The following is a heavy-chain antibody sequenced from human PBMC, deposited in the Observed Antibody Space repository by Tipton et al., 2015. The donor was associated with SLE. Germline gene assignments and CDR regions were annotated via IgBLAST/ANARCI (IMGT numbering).Heavy chain of an antibody. J-gene: IGHJ4*02. Sequence: TLSLTCTVSGDSISSSNYYWGWIRQPPGKGLEWIGAIYHTATTYYNPSLKSRVTMSVDTSKNELSLKLTSVTAADTAVYFCSARVAGLSTGSSEYWGQGILVTVSS. CDR2: IYHTATT. D-gene: IGHD2/OR15-2a*01. V-gene: IGHV4-39*01. CDR3: SARVAGLSTGSSEY. CDR1: GDSISSSNYY.